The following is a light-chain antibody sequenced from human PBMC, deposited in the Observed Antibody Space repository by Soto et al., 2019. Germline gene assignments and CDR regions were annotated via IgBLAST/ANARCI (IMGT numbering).Light chain of an antibody. CDR3: SSYAGSNKLGV. J-gene: IGLJ3*02. CDR2: EVS. Sequence: QSALTQPPSASGSPGQSVTISCTGTSSDVGGYNYVSWYQQHPGKAPKLMIYEVSKRPSGVPDRVSGSKSGNTATLTVSGLQAEDEAQYYCSSYAGSNKLGVLGGGTKLTLL. V-gene: IGLV2-8*01. CDR1: SSDVGGYNY.